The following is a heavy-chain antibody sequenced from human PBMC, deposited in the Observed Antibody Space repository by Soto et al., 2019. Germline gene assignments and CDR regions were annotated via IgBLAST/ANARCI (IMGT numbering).Heavy chain of an antibody. J-gene: IGHJ4*02. Sequence: GGSLRLSCAASGFSFSNNGMHWVRQAPGKGLEWVAIISYDGSKKYYADSVKGRFTISRDNSKNTLYLQMNSLRVEDTAIYYCAKDCVASGLGEIDYWGQGTLVTVSS. CDR1: GFSFSNNG. CDR3: AKDCVASGLGEIDY. D-gene: IGHD3-16*01. V-gene: IGHV3-30*18. CDR2: ISYDGSKK.